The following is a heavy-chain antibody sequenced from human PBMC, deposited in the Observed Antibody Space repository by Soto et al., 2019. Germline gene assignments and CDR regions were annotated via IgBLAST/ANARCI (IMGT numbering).Heavy chain of an antibody. V-gene: IGHV1-8*02. CDR2: MNPNSGNT. D-gene: IGHD3-10*01. CDR1: GYTFPTYE. Sequence: QAQLVQSGAEVKKPGASVTVSCKASGYTFPTYEINWVRQAAGQGLEWMGWMNPNSGNTVYAQRFQGRVTMTRNTSISTADMELSSRTSEDTAIYYCARPVLYFGSGRYLGWFDPWGQGTLVTVSS. CDR3: ARPVLYFGSGRYLGWFDP. J-gene: IGHJ5*02.